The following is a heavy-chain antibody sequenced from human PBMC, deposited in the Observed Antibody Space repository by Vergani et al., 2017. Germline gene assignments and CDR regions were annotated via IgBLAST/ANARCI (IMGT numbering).Heavy chain of an antibody. D-gene: IGHD5-18*01. CDR3: ARGSYGPFDY. Sequence: QVQLQESGPGLVKPSETLSLTCAVSGYSISSGYYWGWIRQPPGKGLEWIGSIYHSGSTYYNPSLKSRVTISVDTSKNQFSLKLSSVTAADTAVYYCARGSYGPFDYWGQGTLVTVSS. V-gene: IGHV4-38-2*01. CDR1: GYSISSGYY. J-gene: IGHJ4*02. CDR2: IYHSGST.